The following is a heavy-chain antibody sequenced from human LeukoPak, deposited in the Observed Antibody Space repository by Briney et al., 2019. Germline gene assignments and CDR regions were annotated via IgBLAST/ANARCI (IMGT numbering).Heavy chain of an antibody. Sequence: PGRALRVSCTASGFSFDEYAIHWGRQAPGKGVGWVSGISGRNSNVVYAESVKGRFTISRDNTKNYLYMQMNSLRVADTAIYYCTTEISSRFFGYHLDYWGQRVLVTVSS. D-gene: IGHD3-3*01. V-gene: IGHV3-9*01. CDR2: ISGRNSNV. CDR3: TTEISSRFFGYHLDY. CDR1: GFSFDEYA. J-gene: IGHJ4*02.